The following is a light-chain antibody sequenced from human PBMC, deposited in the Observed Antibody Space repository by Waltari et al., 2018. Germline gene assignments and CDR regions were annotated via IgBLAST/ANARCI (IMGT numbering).Light chain of an antibody. Sequence: DIQMTQSPSSLSASLGDRVTITRQASQDISVFLNWYQQKPGEAPNLLIYDASILQAGVPSRFSGGGSGTDFTLTISSLQPEDVATYYCQQYDDLPPFTFGPGTKVDLK. V-gene: IGKV1-33*01. CDR1: QDISVF. CDR2: DAS. CDR3: QQYDDLPPFT. J-gene: IGKJ3*01.